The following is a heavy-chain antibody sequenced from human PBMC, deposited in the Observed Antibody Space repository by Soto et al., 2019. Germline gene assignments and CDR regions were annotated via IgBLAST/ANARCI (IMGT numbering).Heavy chain of an antibody. V-gene: IGHV1-58*01. Sequence: SVKVSCKASGFTFTSSAVQWVRQARGQRLEWIGWIVVGSGNTNYAQKFQKRVTITRDMSTSTAYMELSSLRSEDTAVYYCAALSVVGATTVDYWGQGTLVTVSS. D-gene: IGHD1-26*01. CDR3: AALSVVGATTVDY. CDR1: GFTFTSSA. CDR2: IVVGSGNT. J-gene: IGHJ4*02.